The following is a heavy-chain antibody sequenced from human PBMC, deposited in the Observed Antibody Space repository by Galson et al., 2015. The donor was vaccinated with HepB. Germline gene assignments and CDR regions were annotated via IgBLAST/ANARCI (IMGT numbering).Heavy chain of an antibody. CDR3: ARSPICSSTSCYGEGAFDI. D-gene: IGHD2-2*01. J-gene: IGHJ3*02. Sequence: SLRLSCAASGFTFSDYYMSWIRQAPGKGLEWVSYISSSSSYTNYADSVKGRFTISRDNAKNSLYLQMNSLRAEDTAVYYCARSPICSSTSCYGEGAFDIWGQGTMVTVSS. CDR1: GFTFSDYY. CDR2: ISSSSSYT. V-gene: IGHV3-11*06.